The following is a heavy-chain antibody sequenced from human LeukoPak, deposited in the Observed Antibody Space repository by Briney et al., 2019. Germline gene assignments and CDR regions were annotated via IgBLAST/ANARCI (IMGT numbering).Heavy chain of an antibody. CDR3: ATTSSSPEYFQH. Sequence: TGGSLRLSCAAPGFTFSTYWMNWVRQAPGKGLVWVSRINSDGSSTSYADSVKGRFTISRDNAKNTLYLQMNSLRAEDTAVYYCATTSSSPEYFQHWGQGTLVTVSS. CDR1: GFTFSTYW. V-gene: IGHV3-74*01. CDR2: INSDGSST. J-gene: IGHJ1*01. D-gene: IGHD6-6*01.